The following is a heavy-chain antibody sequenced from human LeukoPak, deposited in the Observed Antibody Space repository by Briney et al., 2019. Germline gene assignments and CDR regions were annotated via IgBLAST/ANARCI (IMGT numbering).Heavy chain of an antibody. V-gene: IGHV3-74*01. Sequence: PGGSLRLSCAASGFTFSSYWMHWVRQAPGKGLVWVSRLNSDGSSTSYADSVKGRFTISRDNAKNTLYLQMNSLRAEDTAVYYCARDSRYTMDVWGQGTTVTVSS. CDR2: LNSDGSST. CDR3: ARDSRYTMDV. J-gene: IGHJ6*02. D-gene: IGHD1-1*01. CDR1: GFTFSSYW.